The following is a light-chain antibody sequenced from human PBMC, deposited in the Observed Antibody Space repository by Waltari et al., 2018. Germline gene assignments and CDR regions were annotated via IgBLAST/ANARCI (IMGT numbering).Light chain of an antibody. Sequence: DIQMTQSPSSLSASVGDTVTFTCRASEDITNYLAWFQQKPGKAPTSLIFGASSLQSGVPSRFSGGGSERDFTITISNLQPEDAATYYCQQYTDYPYAFGQGTKLQIK. CDR1: EDITNY. CDR3: QQYTDYPYA. CDR2: GAS. J-gene: IGKJ2*01. V-gene: IGKV1-16*01.